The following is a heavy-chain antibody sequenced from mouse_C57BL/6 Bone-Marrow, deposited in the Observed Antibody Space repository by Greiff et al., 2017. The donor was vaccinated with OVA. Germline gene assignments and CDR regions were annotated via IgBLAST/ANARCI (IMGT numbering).Heavy chain of an antibody. D-gene: IGHD2-5*01. CDR2: INPYNGGT. CDR3: ARRTIVTSDY. V-gene: IGHV1-19*01. CDR1: GYTFTDYY. Sequence: DVKLQESGPVLVKPGASVKMSCKASGYTFTDYYMNWVKQSHGKSLEWIGVINPYNGGTSYNQKFKGKATLTVDKSSSTAYMELNSLTSEDSAVYYCARRTIVTSDYWGQGTTLTVSS. J-gene: IGHJ2*01.